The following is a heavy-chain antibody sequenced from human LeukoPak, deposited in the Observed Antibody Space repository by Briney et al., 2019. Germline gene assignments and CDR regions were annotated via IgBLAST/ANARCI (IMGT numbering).Heavy chain of an antibody. D-gene: IGHD3/OR15-3a*01. CDR3: ARGDWSPYYFDY. V-gene: IGHV4-4*07. J-gene: IGHJ4*02. CDR1: GGSISNYY. Sequence: SETLSLTCTVSGGSISNYYWSWIRQPAGKGLEWIGRTYVSGSTKYNPSLKSRVTLSVDTSKNQFSLKLSSVTAADTAVYYCARGDWSPYYFDYWGQGTLVTVSS. CDR2: TYVSGST.